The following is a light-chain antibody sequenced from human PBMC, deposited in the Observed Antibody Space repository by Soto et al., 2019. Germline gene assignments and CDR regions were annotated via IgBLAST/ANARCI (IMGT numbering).Light chain of an antibody. Sequence: QSVLTQPASVSGSPGQSITISCTGTISDIGAYNYVGWYQHHPGKATKLLIYDVTYRPSGISNRFSGSKSGNTASLTISGLQAEDEADYYCSSVATTSPLVFGGGTKVTVL. CDR3: SSVATTSPLV. V-gene: IGLV2-14*03. CDR2: DVT. CDR1: ISDIGAYNY. J-gene: IGLJ3*02.